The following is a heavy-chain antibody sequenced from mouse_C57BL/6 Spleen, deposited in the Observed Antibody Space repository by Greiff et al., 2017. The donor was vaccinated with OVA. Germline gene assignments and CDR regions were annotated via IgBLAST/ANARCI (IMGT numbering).Heavy chain of an antibody. CDR2: IDPSDSYT. V-gene: IGHV1-59*01. CDR1: GYTFTSYW. J-gene: IGHJ4*01. CDR3: ARGDFMDY. Sequence: VQLQQPGAELVRPGTSVKLSCKASGYTFTSYWMHWVKQRPGQGLEWIGVIDPSDSYTNYNQKFKGKATLTVDTSSSTAYMQLSSLTSEDSAVYYCARGDFMDYWGQGTSVTVSS.